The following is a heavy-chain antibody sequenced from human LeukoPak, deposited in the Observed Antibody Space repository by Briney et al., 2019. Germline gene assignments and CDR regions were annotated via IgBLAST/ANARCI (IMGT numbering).Heavy chain of an antibody. CDR2: VYHGGSS. CDR1: GYSISSGFY. Sequence: SETLSLTCSVSGYSISSGFYWGWIRQPPGKGLEWIGNVYHGGSSYYNPSLKSRVTISVDTSKNQFSLNLYSVTAADTAVYYCARRVGSSDCFDYWGQGTLVTVSS. V-gene: IGHV4-38-2*01. D-gene: IGHD6-6*01. CDR3: ARRVGSSDCFDY. J-gene: IGHJ4*02.